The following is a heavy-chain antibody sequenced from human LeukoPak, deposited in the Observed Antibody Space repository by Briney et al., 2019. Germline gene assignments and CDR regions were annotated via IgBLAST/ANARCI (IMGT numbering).Heavy chain of an antibody. CDR3: AKDEGFRGYYDSSGPDAFDI. V-gene: IGHV3-23*01. CDR2: ISGSGSST. CDR1: GFTFSRQA. Sequence: PGGSLRLSCVASGFTFSRQAMTWVRQAPGKELEWVSSISGSGSSTYYADSVKGRFTISRDNSKNTLYLQMNSLRAEDTAVYYCAKDEGFRGYYDSSGPDAFDIWGQGTMVTVSS. J-gene: IGHJ3*02. D-gene: IGHD3-22*01.